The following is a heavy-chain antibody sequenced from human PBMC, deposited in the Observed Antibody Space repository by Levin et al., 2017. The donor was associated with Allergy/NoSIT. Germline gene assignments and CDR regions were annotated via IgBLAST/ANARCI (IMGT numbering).Heavy chain of an antibody. V-gene: IGHV3-7*01. CDR1: GFTFSDYW. CDR3: ARQTFCSSGACYSRTNYYFDY. D-gene: IGHD2-15*01. CDR2: IKQDGSEK. J-gene: IGHJ4*02. Sequence: PGESLKISCAASGFTFSDYWLTWVRQAPGKGLEWVANIKQDGSEKFYVDSVKGRFTISRDNAKNSVYLQVDSLRAEDTAVYYCARQTFCSSGACYSRTNYYFDYWGRGTLVTVSS.